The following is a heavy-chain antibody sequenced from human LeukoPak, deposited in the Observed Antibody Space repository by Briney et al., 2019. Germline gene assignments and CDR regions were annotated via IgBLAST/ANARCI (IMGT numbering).Heavy chain of an antibody. CDR2: IYYSGST. J-gene: IGHJ4*02. V-gene: IGHV4-39*07. CDR3: ASPIVGAGYYFDY. CDR1: GGSISSSSYY. Sequence: SETLSLTCTVPGGSISSSSYYWGWIRQPPGKGLEWIGSIYYSGSTYYNPSLKSRVTISVDTSKNQFSLKLSSVTAADTAVYYCASPIVGAGYYFDYWGQGTLVTVSS. D-gene: IGHD1-26*01.